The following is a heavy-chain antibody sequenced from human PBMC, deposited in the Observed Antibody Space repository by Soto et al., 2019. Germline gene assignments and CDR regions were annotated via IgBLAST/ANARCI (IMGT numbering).Heavy chain of an antibody. V-gene: IGHV4-59*01. CDR1: GGSISSYY. CDR2: IYYSGST. CDR3: ASGGSGYYYFDY. D-gene: IGHD3-22*01. J-gene: IGHJ4*02. Sequence: KPSETLSLTCTVSGGSISSYYWSWIRQPPGKGLEWIGYIYYSGSTNYNPSLKSRVTISVDTSKNQFSLKLSSVTAADTAVYYCASGGSGYYYFDYWGQGTLVTAPQ.